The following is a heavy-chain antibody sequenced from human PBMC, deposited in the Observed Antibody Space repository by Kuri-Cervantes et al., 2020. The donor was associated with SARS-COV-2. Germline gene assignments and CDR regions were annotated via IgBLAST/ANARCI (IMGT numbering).Heavy chain of an antibody. CDR2: INPNSGDT. J-gene: IGHJ4*02. CDR1: RYTFTYYY. Sequence: ASVKVSCKASRYTFTYYYIHWVRQAPGQGLEWMGSINPNSGDTNYAQRFQGRVIMTRDTSITTANMDLSRLTSDDTAVYYCARKGDWAYFDYWGQGTLVTVSS. CDR3: ARKGDWAYFDY. V-gene: IGHV1-2*02. D-gene: IGHD3-9*01.